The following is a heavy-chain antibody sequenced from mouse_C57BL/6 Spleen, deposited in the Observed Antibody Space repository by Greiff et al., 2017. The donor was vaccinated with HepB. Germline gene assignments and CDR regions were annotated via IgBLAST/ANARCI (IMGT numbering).Heavy chain of an antibody. Sequence: EVQLMESGPGLVKPSQSLSLTCSVTGYSITSGYYWNWIRQFPGNKLEWMGYISYDGSNNYNPSLKNRISITRDTSKNQFFLKLNSVTTEDTATYYCARLYGNYDYWGQGTTLTVSS. V-gene: IGHV3-6*01. D-gene: IGHD2-1*01. CDR1: GYSITSGYY. CDR2: ISYDGSN. J-gene: IGHJ2*01. CDR3: ARLYGNYDY.